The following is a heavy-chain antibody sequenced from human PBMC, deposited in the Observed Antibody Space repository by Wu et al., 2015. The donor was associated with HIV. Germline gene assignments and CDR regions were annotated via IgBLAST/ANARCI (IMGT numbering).Heavy chain of an antibody. Sequence: QVQLVQSGAEVKKPGSSVKVSCKASGDSFSTSPVNWVRQAPGQGLEWMGGITPIYRTANYVRKFQDRVRITADESTNTAYLELTNLRSDDTAVYFCAKIHSSGWFYFDSWGQGTLVAVSS. CDR2: ITPIYRTA. J-gene: IGHJ4*02. CDR3: AKIHSSGWFYFDS. V-gene: IGHV1-69*12. D-gene: IGHD6-19*01. CDR1: GDSFSTSP.